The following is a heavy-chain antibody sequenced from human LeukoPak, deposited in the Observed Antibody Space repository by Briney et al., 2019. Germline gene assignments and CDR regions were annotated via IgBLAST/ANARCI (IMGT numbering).Heavy chain of an antibody. CDR3: ARGYYDSSGYQIPHYYYMDV. CDR1: GYTFTGYY. D-gene: IGHD3-22*01. Sequence: ASVKVSCKASGYTFTGYYMHWVRQAPGQGLEWMGRINPNSGGTNYAQKFQGRVNMTRDTSISTAYMELSRLRSDDTAVYYRARGYYDSSGYQIPHYYYMDVWGKGTTVTVSS. CDR2: INPNSGGT. J-gene: IGHJ6*03. V-gene: IGHV1-2*06.